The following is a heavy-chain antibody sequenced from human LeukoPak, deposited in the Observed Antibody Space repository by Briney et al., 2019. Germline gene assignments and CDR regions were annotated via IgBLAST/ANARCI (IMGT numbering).Heavy chain of an antibody. Sequence: SETLSLTCSVSGGSITSSSYYWGWIRQPPEKGLEWIGSIYYTGGTHYSPSLKSRATIYVDPSKNQFPLKLSSVTAADPAVYYCARLRRDGYKNAFDIWGQGTMVTVSS. CDR2: IYYTGGT. D-gene: IGHD5-24*01. J-gene: IGHJ3*02. CDR3: ARLRRDGYKNAFDI. CDR1: GGSITSSSYY. V-gene: IGHV4-39*01.